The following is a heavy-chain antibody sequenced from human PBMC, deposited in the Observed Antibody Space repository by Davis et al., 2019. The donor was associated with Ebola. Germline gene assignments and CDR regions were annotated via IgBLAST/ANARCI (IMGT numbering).Heavy chain of an antibody. J-gene: IGHJ4*02. CDR1: GGSISSSSYY. CDR3: ARVAVYYFDY. CDR2: INHSGST. Sequence: PSETLSLTCTVSGGSISSSSYYWSWIRQPPGKGLEWIGEINHSGSTNYNPSLKSRVTISVDTSKNQFSLKLSSVTAADTAVYYCARVAVYYFDYWGQGTLVTVSS. V-gene: IGHV4-39*07.